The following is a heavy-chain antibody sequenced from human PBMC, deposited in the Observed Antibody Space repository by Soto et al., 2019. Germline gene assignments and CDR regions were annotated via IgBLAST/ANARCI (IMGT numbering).Heavy chain of an antibody. CDR1: GGSISSYY. V-gene: IGHV4-4*07. CDR3: ASSEKAVAGLFDY. Sequence: LSLTCAVSGGSISSYYWSWIRQPAGKGLEWIGRIYTSGSTNYNPSLKSRVTMSVDTSKNQFSLKLSSVTAADTAVYYCASSEKAVAGLFDYWGQGTLVTVSS. CDR2: IYTSGST. J-gene: IGHJ4*02. D-gene: IGHD6-19*01.